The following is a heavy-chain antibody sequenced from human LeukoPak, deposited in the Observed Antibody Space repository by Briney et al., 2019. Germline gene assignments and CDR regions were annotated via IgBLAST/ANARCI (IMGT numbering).Heavy chain of an antibody. CDR1: GGSFSGYY. J-gene: IGHJ5*02. V-gene: IGHV4-34*01. Sequence: SETLSLTCAVYGGSFSGYYWSWLRQPPGKGLEWIGEINHSGSTNYNPSLKSRVTISVDTSKNQFSLKLSSVTAADTAVYYCASITIFGVVPTTTWFDPWGQGTLVTVSS. D-gene: IGHD3-3*01. CDR3: ASITIFGVVPTTTWFDP. CDR2: INHSGST.